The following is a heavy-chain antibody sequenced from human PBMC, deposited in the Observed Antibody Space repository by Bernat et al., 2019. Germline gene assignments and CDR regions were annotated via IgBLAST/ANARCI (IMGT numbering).Heavy chain of an antibody. J-gene: IGHJ4*02. V-gene: IGHV3-21*01. D-gene: IGHD4-17*01. Sequence: EVQLVESGGGLVKPGGSLRLSCAASGFTFSSYSMNWVRQAPGKGLEWVSSISSSSSYIYYADSVKGRFTISRDNAKNSLYLQMNSLRAEDTAVYYCASGRLVYGDYRGVCDYWGQGTLVTVSS. CDR3: ASGRLVYGDYRGVCDY. CDR2: ISSSSSYI. CDR1: GFTFSSYS.